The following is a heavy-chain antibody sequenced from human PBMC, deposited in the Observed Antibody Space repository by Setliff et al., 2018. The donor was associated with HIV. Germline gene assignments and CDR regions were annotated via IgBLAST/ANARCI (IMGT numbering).Heavy chain of an antibody. Sequence: GASVKVSCKASGYTFTTYGISWVRQAPGQGLEWMGWINTYNGNTNYAQKLQGRVNMTTDTSTSTAYLELRRLRSDDTAVYFCARNELSDAFDVWGPGTMVTVS. CDR2: INTYNGNT. V-gene: IGHV1-18*01. CDR3: ARNELSDAFDV. J-gene: IGHJ3*01. D-gene: IGHD1-1*01. CDR1: GYTFTTYG.